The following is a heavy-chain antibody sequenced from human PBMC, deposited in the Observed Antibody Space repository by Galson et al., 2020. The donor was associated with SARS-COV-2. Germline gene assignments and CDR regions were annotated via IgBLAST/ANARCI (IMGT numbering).Heavy chain of an antibody. CDR3: ARDSQGGNDYNYLLF. V-gene: IGHV1-46*01. CDR2: INPSGGGT. D-gene: IGHD4-4*01. CDR1: GYTFTSYY. Sequence: GGSLRLSCKASGYTFTSYYIHWVRQAPGQGLEWMGIINPSGGGTTYAQKFQGRVTMTRDTSTSTVYMEPSSLRSEDTAVYYCARDSQGGNDYNYLLFWGQGTLVTVSS. J-gene: IGHJ4*02.